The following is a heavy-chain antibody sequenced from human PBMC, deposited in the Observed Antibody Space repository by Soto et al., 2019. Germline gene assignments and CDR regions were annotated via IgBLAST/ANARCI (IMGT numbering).Heavy chain of an antibody. D-gene: IGHD3-3*01. V-gene: IGHV4-39*01. CDR1: GDSISSGRYH. J-gene: IGHJ4*02. Sequence: QLQLQESGPGLVKPSETLSLICTVSGDSISSGRYHWGWIRQPPGKGLEFIATIHYTGNTHYSPSLRSRVTIFVETSKSQYSLRLSSLTAADTAVYYCAGADGYGVDTPFMDYGGQGTLVTVSS. CDR3: AGADGYGVDTPFMDY. CDR2: IHYTGNT.